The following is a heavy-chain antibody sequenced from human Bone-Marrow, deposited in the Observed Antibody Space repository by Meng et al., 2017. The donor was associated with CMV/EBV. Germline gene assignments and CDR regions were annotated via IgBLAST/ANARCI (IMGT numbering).Heavy chain of an antibody. D-gene: IGHD3-10*01. CDR1: GGTFSSYA. CDR2: IIPIFGTA. J-gene: IGHJ3*02. CDR3: ARDLTYYYGSGSNAFDI. V-gene: IGHV1-69*05. Sequence: SVKVSCKASGGTFSSYAISWVRQAPGQGLEWMGGIIPIFGTANYAQKFQGRVTITTDESTSTAYMELSSLRSEDTAVYYCARDLTYYYGSGSNAFDIWGQGTMV.